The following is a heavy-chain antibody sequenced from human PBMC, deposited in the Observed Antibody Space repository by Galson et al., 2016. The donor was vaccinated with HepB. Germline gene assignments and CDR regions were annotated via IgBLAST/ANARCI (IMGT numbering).Heavy chain of an antibody. Sequence: SLRLSCAASGFTLNDFGMHWVRQAPGKGLEWVAVIWYDGTNKQLADSVRGRFTISRDNSKNYLYLQMNRLRADDTATYYCATGNFDLWGQGTVVTVSS. V-gene: IGHV3-33*01. J-gene: IGHJ3*01. CDR1: GFTLNDFG. CDR2: IWYDGTNK. CDR3: ATGNFDL.